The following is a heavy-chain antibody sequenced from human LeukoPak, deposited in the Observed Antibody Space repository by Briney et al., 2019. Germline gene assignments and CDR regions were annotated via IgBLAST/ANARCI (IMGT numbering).Heavy chain of an antibody. V-gene: IGHV3-23*01. CDR1: EFTFSSCA. D-gene: IGHD7-27*01. J-gene: IGHJ4*02. CDR2: ICGDDGST. Sequence: PGGSLRLSCAASEFTFSSCAMNWVRQAPGKGLEWVSVICGDDGSTYYADSVKGRFTISRDNSKNTLYLQMNSLRAEDTAVYYCAKDGGLWVSAHWGDSWGRGTLVTVSS. CDR3: AKDGGLWVSAHWGDS.